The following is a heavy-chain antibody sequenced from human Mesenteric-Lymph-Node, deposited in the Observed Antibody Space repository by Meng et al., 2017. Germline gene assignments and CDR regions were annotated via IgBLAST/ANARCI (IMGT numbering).Heavy chain of an antibody. CDR2: IIPIFGTA. D-gene: IGHD3-10*01. CDR1: GGTFSSYA. J-gene: IGHJ3*02. CDR3: ARGGDYYGSGSMYAFDI. V-gene: IGHV1-69*05. Sequence: SVKVSCKASGGTFSSYAISWVRQAPGQGLEWMGGIIPIFGTANYAQKFQGRVTITRNTSISTAYMELSSLRSEDTAVYYCARGGDYYGSGSMYAFDIWGQGTMVTVSS.